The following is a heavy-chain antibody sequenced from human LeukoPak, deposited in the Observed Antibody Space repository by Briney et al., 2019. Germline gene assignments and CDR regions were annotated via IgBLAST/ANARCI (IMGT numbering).Heavy chain of an antibody. D-gene: IGHD3-10*01. CDR2: AYYSGST. V-gene: IGHV4-39*01. Sequence: SETLSLTCTVSSGSISSNNYYWGWIRQPPGKGLEWIASAYYSGSTYYNLSLKSRVTMSVDTSTNQFSLKLASVTAADTAVYYCARHYAMRPYYFGSGSSKGSYGMDVWGQGTTVIVSS. CDR3: ARHYAMRPYYFGSGSSKGSYGMDV. CDR1: SGSISSNNYY. J-gene: IGHJ6*02.